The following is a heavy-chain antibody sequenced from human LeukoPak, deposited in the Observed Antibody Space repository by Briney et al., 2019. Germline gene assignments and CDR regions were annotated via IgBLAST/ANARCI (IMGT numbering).Heavy chain of an antibody. CDR1: GYSISSGYY. Sequence: ASETLSLTCTVSGYSISSGYYWSWMRQPPGKGLEWIGEIIHNGITKYNASLKSRVILSLDTSKNQFSLKLTSVTAADTALYYCARVSGLNNFDYWGQGTLVTVSS. CDR2: IIHNGIT. V-gene: IGHV4-38-2*02. CDR3: ARVSGLNNFDY. D-gene: IGHD1/OR15-1a*01. J-gene: IGHJ4*02.